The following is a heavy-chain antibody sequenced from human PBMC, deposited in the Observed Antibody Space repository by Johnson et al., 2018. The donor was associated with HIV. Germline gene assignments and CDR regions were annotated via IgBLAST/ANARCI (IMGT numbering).Heavy chain of an antibody. D-gene: IGHD4-17*01. CDR3: TTAFTVTGAFDI. Sequence: EVQLVESGGGLVQPGGSVRLSCAASGFTFSNAWMSWVRQAPGKGLEWVGRIKSKTDGGTTDYAAPVNGRFTISRDDSKNTLYLQMNSLKTEDTAVYYCTTAFTVTGAFDIWGQGTMVTVSS. CDR2: IKSKTDGGTT. J-gene: IGHJ3*02. CDR1: GFTFSNAW. V-gene: IGHV3-15*01.